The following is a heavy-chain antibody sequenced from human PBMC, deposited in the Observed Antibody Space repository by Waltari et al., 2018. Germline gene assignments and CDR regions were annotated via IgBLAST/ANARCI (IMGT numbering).Heavy chain of an antibody. Sequence: QVQLVQSGAEVKKPGASVKVSCKASGYTFTSYDINWVRQATGQGLEWMGWMNPNSGNTGYAQKFQGGVTMTRNTSISTAYMGLSSLRSEDTAGYYCAGVGVLYSYGRRRGLGYWGQGTLVTVSS. CDR2: MNPNSGNT. CDR1: GYTFTSYD. D-gene: IGHD5-18*01. CDR3: AGVGVLYSYGRRRGLGY. V-gene: IGHV1-8*01. J-gene: IGHJ4*02.